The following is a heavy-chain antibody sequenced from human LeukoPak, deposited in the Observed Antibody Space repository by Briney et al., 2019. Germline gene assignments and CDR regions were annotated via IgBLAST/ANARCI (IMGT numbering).Heavy chain of an antibody. V-gene: IGHV3-23*01. CDR1: GFTFSSYA. CDR2: ISGSGGST. J-gene: IGHJ6*02. CDR3: AKGSFMVRFYGMDG. Sequence: AGSLRLSCAASGFTFSSYAMSWVRQAPGKGLKWVSAISGSGGSTYYADSVKGRFTISTANTKNTLYLQMISLRAEDTAVYYCAKGSFMVRFYGMDGGGQATTVTVSS. D-gene: IGHD3-10*01.